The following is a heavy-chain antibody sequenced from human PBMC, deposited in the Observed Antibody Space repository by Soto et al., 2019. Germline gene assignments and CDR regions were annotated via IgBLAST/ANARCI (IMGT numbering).Heavy chain of an antibody. CDR1: GFTFSYYW. CDR2: IHNDGSRT. D-gene: IGHD1-26*01. Sequence: EVQLAESGGGLVQPGESLRLSCAASGFTFSYYWMHWVRQTPGKGLLWVSHIHNDGSRTTYADSVKGRFTISRDNARNTVYLQMNSLRDDDTAVYYCARGDRGAFDLWGQGTAVTVSS. V-gene: IGHV3-74*03. J-gene: IGHJ3*01. CDR3: ARGDRGAFDL.